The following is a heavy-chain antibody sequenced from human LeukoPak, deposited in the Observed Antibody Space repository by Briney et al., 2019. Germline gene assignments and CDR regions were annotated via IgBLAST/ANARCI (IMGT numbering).Heavy chain of an antibody. D-gene: IGHD5-12*01. CDR2: INHSGST. J-gene: IGHJ4*02. CDR1: GGSFSGYY. CDR3: ARGHGYSGHALAY. V-gene: IGHV4-34*01. Sequence: SETLSLTCAVYGGSFSGYYWSWIRQPPGKGLEWIGEINHSGSTNYSPPLKSRVTMSLDAPRDHFSLQLNSVTAADTAVYYCARGHGYSGHALAYWGQGILVTVSS.